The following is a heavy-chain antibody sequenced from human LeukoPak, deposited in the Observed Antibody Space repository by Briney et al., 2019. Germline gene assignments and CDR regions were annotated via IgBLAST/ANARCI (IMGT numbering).Heavy chain of an antibody. J-gene: IGHJ4*02. CDR2: IYTSGST. D-gene: IGHD2-2*01. V-gene: IGHV4-61*02. Sequence: IRRLTRKRMEWIGRIYTSGSTDYNPSLKSRVTISVGTSKNQFSLKLSSVTAADTAVYYCASEGRYCSSTSCSLFDYWGQGTLVTVSS. CDR3: ASEGRYCSSTSCSLFDY.